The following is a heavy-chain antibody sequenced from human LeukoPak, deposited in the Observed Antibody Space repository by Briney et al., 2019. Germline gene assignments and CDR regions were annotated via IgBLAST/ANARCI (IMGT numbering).Heavy chain of an antibody. CDR2: ISPAGRT. J-gene: IGHJ6*02. V-gene: IGHV3-13*01. CDR1: GFSLSRYD. D-gene: IGHD3-10*01. CDR3: ASEESRGVYDMDV. Sequence: PGGSLRLSCAASGFSLSRYDMHWVRQPTGGGLEWVSTISPAGRTYYPDSVKGRFTISRENAKNSLFLQMNNLRAGDTAVYFCASEESRGVYDMDVWGQGTTVTVSS.